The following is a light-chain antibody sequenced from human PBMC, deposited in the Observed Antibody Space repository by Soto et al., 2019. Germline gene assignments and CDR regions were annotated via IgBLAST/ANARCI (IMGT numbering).Light chain of an antibody. CDR2: GAS. CDR3: QQYGSSPPLT. Sequence: EIVLMQSPGTLSLSPGERATLSCRASQSVGNNYVAWYQQKPGQAPRLLIAGASSWATGIPDRFSGSGSGTDFTLTISRLEPEDFAVYYCQQYGSSPPLTFGGGTKVEIK. CDR1: QSVGNNY. J-gene: IGKJ4*01. V-gene: IGKV3-20*01.